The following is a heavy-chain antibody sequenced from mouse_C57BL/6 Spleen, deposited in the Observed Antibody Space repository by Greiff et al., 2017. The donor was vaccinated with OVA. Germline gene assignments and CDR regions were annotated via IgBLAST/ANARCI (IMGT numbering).Heavy chain of an antibody. V-gene: IGHV5-16*01. Sequence: DVMLVESEGGLVQPGSSMKLSCTASGFTFSDYYMAWVRQVPEKGLEWVANINYDGSSTYYLDSLKSRFIISRDNAKNILYLQMSSLKSEDTATYYCARGGNYGFDWYFDVWGTGTTVTVSS. CDR1: GFTFSDYY. CDR2: INYDGSST. J-gene: IGHJ1*03. CDR3: ARGGNYGFDWYFDV. D-gene: IGHD2-1*01.